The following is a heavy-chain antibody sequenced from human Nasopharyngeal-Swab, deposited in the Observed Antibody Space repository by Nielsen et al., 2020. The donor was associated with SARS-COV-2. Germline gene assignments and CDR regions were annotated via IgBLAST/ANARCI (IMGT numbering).Heavy chain of an antibody. V-gene: IGHV1-69*06. CDR2: IIPIFGTA. Sequence: SVKVSCKASGGTFSSYAISWVRQVPGQGLEWMGGIIPIFGTANYAQKFQGRVMITADKSTTTAYMELSSLRSEDTAVYYCARVLPYYYDSSGLLYDAWGQGTLVIVSS. D-gene: IGHD3-22*01. CDR1: GGTFSSYA. J-gene: IGHJ5*02. CDR3: ARVLPYYYDSSGLLYDA.